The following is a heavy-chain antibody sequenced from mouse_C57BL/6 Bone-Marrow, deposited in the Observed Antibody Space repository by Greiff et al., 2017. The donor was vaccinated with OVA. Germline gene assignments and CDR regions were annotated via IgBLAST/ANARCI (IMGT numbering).Heavy chain of an antibody. CDR2: INYDGSST. Sequence: EVQLVESEGGLVQPGSSMKLSCTASGFTFSDYYMAWVRQVPEKGLEWVANINYDGSSTYYLDSLKSRFIISRDNAKNILYLQMSSLKSEDTATYYCARDRGSYGRLPGGYFDVWGTGTTVTVSS. V-gene: IGHV5-16*01. CDR3: ARDRGSYGRLPGGYFDV. J-gene: IGHJ1*03. D-gene: IGHD1-1*01. CDR1: GFTFSDYY.